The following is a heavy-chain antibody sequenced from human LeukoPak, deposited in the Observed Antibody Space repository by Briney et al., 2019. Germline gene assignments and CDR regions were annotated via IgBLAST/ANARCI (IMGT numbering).Heavy chain of an antibody. CDR1: GFTFNTYA. J-gene: IGHJ4*02. Sequence: GGSLRLSCAASGFTFNTYAMSWVRQAPGKGLEWVAVISYDGSNEYYADSVKGRFTISRDNSKNTLYLQMNSLSVEDTAVYYCARVGYYASGPFSYFDYWGQGTLVTVSS. CDR2: ISYDGSNE. V-gene: IGHV3-30-3*01. D-gene: IGHD3-10*01. CDR3: ARVGYYASGPFSYFDY.